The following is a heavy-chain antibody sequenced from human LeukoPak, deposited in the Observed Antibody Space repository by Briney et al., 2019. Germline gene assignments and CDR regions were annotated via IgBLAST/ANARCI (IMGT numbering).Heavy chain of an antibody. J-gene: IGHJ4*02. CDR3: AKDQPSNWYAVRGTFDY. V-gene: IGHV3-23*01. CDR1: GFTFSSYG. CDR2: ISGSGGST. D-gene: IGHD6-13*01. Sequence: GGSLRLSCAASGFTFSSYGMSWVRQAPGKGLEWVSAISGSGGSTYYADSVKGRFTISRDNSKNTLYLQMNSLRAEDTAVYYCAKDQPSNWYAVRGTFDYWGQGTLVTVSS.